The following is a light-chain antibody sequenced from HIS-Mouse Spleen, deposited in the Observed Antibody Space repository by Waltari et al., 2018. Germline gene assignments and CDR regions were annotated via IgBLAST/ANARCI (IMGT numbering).Light chain of an antibody. V-gene: IGLV2-14*03. Sequence: QSALTQPASVSGSPGQSITISCTGTSSDVGGYNYFSWYQQHPGKAPKLMFYDVSNRPSGVSNRFSGSKSGNTASLTISGLQAEDEADYYCSSYTSSSFNVVFGGGTKLTVL. CDR2: DVS. CDR3: SSYTSSSFNVV. CDR1: SSDVGGYNY. J-gene: IGLJ2*01.